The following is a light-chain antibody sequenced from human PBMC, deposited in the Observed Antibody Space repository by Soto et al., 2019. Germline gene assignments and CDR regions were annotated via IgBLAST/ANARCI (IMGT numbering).Light chain of an antibody. CDR1: QSVSNN. V-gene: IGKV3-15*01. CDR2: GAS. CDR3: QQYNNWPPFT. Sequence: ELVMTQSPVTLSVSPGERATLSCRASQSVSNNLAWYQQKPGQAPSLLIYGASTRATGIPARFSGSGSGTEFTLTISSLQSEDFAVCYCQQYNNWPPFTFGQGTRLEIK. J-gene: IGKJ5*01.